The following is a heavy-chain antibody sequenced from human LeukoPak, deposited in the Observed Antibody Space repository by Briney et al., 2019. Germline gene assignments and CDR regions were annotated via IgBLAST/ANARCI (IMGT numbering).Heavy chain of an antibody. Sequence: GASVKVSCKASVYTFTGYYMHWVREAPGQGLEWMGCINLNSGGTNYAQKLQGRVTMTRDTSISTVYMELSRLRSDDTDVYYCARDGGVVVLAAPNYWGQGTLVTVSS. CDR1: VYTFTGYY. J-gene: IGHJ4*02. CDR2: INLNSGGT. CDR3: ARDGGVVVLAAPNY. V-gene: IGHV1-2*02. D-gene: IGHD2-2*01.